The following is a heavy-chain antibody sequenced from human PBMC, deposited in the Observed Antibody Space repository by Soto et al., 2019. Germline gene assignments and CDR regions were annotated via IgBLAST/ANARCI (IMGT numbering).Heavy chain of an antibody. CDR2: ISYDGSNK. D-gene: IGHD6-6*01. J-gene: IGHJ6*02. Sequence: QVQLVESGGGEVQPGRSLRLSCAASGFTFSSYGMHWVRQAPGTGLEWVAVISYDGSNKYYADSVKGRFTISRDNSKNTQYLEMNSLRAEDTAVYYCAKDLPKSIAARTYYYYGMDVWCQGTTVTVSS. CDR3: AKDLPKSIAARTYYYYGMDV. CDR1: GFTFSSYG. V-gene: IGHV3-30*18.